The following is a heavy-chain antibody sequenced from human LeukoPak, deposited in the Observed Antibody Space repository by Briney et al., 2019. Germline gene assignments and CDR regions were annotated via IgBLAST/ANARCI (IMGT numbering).Heavy chain of an antibody. D-gene: IGHD6-13*01. V-gene: IGHV1-8*01. Sequence: GASVKVSCKASGYTFTSYDINWVRQATGQGFEWMGRMNPNSGNTGYAQKFQGRVTMTRNTSISTAYMELSSLRSEDTAVYYCARGCSSCPGGNWFDPWGQGTLVTVSS. J-gene: IGHJ5*02. CDR3: ARGCSSCPGGNWFDP. CDR1: GYTFTSYD. CDR2: MNPNSGNT.